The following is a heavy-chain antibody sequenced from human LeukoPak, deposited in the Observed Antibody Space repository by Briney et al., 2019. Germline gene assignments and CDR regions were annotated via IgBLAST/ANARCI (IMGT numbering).Heavy chain of an antibody. CDR3: ARWGRSSLDNTFLDDIDV. V-gene: IGHV6-1*01. CDR2: SYYWCKWYS. J-gene: IGHJ3*01. CDR1: GDSVSRNIGG. Sequence: SQTLSLTRASTGDSVSRNIGGWNWIRQSPARGVEWLGSSYYWCKWYSGFAPSVRNRITMKPDTSKNQFSLQLNSVTAEDTAVYYCARWGRSSLDNTFLDDIDVWGKGTMVSV. D-gene: IGHD6-6*01.